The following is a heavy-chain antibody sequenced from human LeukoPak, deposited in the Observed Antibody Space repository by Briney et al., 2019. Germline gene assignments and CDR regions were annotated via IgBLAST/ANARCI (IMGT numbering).Heavy chain of an antibody. V-gene: IGHV3-53*01. CDR1: GFTVSSNY. CDR3: AKGGGYSYGLPH. J-gene: IGHJ4*02. CDR2: IYSGGKT. D-gene: IGHD5-18*01. Sequence: GGSLRLSCAASGFTVSSNYMSWVRQAPGKGLEWVSVIYSGGKTFYADSVKGRFTISRDNSKNTLYLQINSLRAEDTAIYYCAKGGGYSYGLPHWGQGTLVTVSS.